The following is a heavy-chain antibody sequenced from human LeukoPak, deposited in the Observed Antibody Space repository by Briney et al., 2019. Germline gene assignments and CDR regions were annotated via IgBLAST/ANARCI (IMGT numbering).Heavy chain of an antibody. D-gene: IGHD4-11*01. Sequence: GGSLILSCTASGFTFGDYAMSWVRQAPGKGLEWVGFIRSKAYGGTTEYAASVKGRFTISRDDSKSIAYLQMNSLKTEDTAVYYCTRVRRSNYAYFDYWGQGTLVTVSS. J-gene: IGHJ4*02. CDR2: IRSKAYGGTT. CDR3: TRVRRSNYAYFDY. V-gene: IGHV3-49*04. CDR1: GFTFGDYA.